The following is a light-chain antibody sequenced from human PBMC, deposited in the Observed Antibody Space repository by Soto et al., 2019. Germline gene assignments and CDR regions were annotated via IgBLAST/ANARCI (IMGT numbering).Light chain of an antibody. J-gene: IGLJ2*01. CDR3: AAWDDSLSGPVV. Sequence: QSVLTQPPTASGTPGQRVTISCSGSSSNIGNNAVYWYQQLPGMAPKLLIYRNNQRPSGVPDRFSGSKSGTSASLAISGLRSEDEADYYCAAWDDSLSGPVVFGGGTMVTVL. CDR1: SSNIGNNA. V-gene: IGLV1-47*01. CDR2: RNN.